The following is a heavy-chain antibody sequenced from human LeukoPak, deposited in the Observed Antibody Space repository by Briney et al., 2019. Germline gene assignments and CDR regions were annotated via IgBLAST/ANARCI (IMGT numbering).Heavy chain of an antibody. CDR3: ARDRNYYDSSGYLRWFAP. Sequence: SETLSLTCTVSGGSISSYYWSCIRQPPGKGLEWIGYIYYSGSTTYNPSLKSRVTISVDTSKNQFSLKLTSVTAADTAVYYCARDRNYYDSSGYLRWFAPWGQGTLVTVSS. CDR1: GGSISSYY. CDR2: IYYSGST. J-gene: IGHJ5*02. D-gene: IGHD3-22*01. V-gene: IGHV4-59*01.